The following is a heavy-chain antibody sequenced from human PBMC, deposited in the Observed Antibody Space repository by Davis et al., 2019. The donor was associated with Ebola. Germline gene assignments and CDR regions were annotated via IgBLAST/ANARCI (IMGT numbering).Heavy chain of an antibody. Sequence: PSETLSLTCAVSGGSISSGGYSWSWIRQPPGKGLEWIGYIYHSGSTYYNPSLKSRVTISVDTSKNQFSLKLSSVTAADTAVYYCARYRGIVVVPGGHYFDYWGQGTLVTVSS. D-gene: IGHD2-2*01. CDR3: ARYRGIVVVPGGHYFDY. J-gene: IGHJ4*02. CDR2: IYHSGST. V-gene: IGHV4-30-2*01. CDR1: GGSISSGGYS.